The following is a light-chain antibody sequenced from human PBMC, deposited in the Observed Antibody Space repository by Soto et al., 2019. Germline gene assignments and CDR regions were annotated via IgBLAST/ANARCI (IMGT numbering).Light chain of an antibody. CDR1: QSIGTY. V-gene: IGKV1-39*01. CDR3: QQGYSTPWT. Sequence: DIQMTQSPSSLSASVGDRVTITCRASQSIGTYLHWYQQKPGKAPKLLIYAASNLQSGVPSRFSGSGSGTDFTLTMNSLQPEDFDTYSCQQGYSTPWTFGQGTKVDIK. CDR2: AAS. J-gene: IGKJ1*01.